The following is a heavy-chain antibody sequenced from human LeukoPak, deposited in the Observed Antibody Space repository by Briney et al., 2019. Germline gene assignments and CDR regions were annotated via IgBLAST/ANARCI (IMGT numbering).Heavy chain of an antibody. CDR1: SGSFSGYY. CDR3: ARRPRSRQITVRYNWFDP. CDR2: INHSGST. J-gene: IGHJ5*02. Sequence: SETLSLTCAVYSGSFSGYYWSWIRQPPGKGLEWIGEINHSGSTNYNPSLKSRVTISVDTSKNQFSLKLSSVTAADTAVYYCARRPRSRQITVRYNWFDPWGQGALVTVSS. V-gene: IGHV4-34*01. D-gene: IGHD4-17*01.